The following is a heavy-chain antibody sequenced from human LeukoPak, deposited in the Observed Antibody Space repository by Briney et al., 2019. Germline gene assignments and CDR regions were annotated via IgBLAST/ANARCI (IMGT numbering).Heavy chain of an antibody. V-gene: IGHV4-59*08. CDR3: ARWYSSGWAFDY. CDR1: GGTISSYY. D-gene: IGHD6-19*01. Sequence: PSETLSLTCTVSGGTISSYYCNWIRQPPGKGLEWIGYVHYSGRTKYNPSLKSRVTISVDTSKNQFSLKLSSVIAADTAVYYCARWYSSGWAFDYWGQGTLVTVSS. CDR2: VHYSGRT. J-gene: IGHJ4*02.